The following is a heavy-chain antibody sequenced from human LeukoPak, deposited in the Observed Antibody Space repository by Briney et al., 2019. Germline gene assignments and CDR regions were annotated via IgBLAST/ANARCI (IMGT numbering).Heavy chain of an antibody. Sequence: GGSLRLSCAASGFTFSSYAMSWVRQAPGKGLEWVSAISGSGGSTYYADSVKGRFTISRDNSKNTLYLQMNSLRAEDTAVYDCAKLRDGYNLISAFDIWGQGTMVTVSS. CDR1: GFTFSSYA. CDR3: AKLRDGYNLISAFDI. J-gene: IGHJ3*02. D-gene: IGHD5-24*01. CDR2: ISGSGGST. V-gene: IGHV3-23*01.